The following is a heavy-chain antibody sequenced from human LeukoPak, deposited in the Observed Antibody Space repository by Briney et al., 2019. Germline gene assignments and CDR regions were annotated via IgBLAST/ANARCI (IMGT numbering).Heavy chain of an antibody. CDR2: IYSGGST. D-gene: IGHD5-18*01. Sequence: PGGSLRLSCAASGFTVSSNYMSWVRQAPGKGLEWVSVIYSGGSTYYADSVKGRFTISRDNPKNTLYLQMNSLRAEDTAVYYCARGRSLWIQLWFDYWGQGTLVTVSS. CDR3: ARGRSLWIQLWFDY. CDR1: GFTVSSNY. V-gene: IGHV3-66*01. J-gene: IGHJ4*02.